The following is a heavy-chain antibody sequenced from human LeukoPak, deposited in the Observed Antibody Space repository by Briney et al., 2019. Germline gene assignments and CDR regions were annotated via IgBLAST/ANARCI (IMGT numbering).Heavy chain of an antibody. CDR1: GFTYSGYA. Sequence: GGSLRLSCAASGFTYSGYAMSWVRQAPGKGLEWVSAISGSGANTYSVGSVKGRFTISRDNSKNTLFLQMNSLRAEDTAVYYCAKDRLELHDYYMAVWGKGTTVTVSS. V-gene: IGHV3-23*01. CDR2: ISGSGANT. CDR3: AKDRLELHDYYMAV. D-gene: IGHD1-7*01. J-gene: IGHJ6*03.